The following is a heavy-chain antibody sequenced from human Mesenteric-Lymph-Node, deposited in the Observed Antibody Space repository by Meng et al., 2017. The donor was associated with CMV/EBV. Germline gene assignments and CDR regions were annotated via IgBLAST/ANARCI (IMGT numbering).Heavy chain of an antibody. CDR1: GDSISNSTYY. CDR3: ARRGNYDSDYSEY. CDR2: VHYSGTT. J-gene: IGHJ4*02. D-gene: IGHD3-22*01. Sequence: HRKGAGPGLVKPSETLSFSCIVSGDSISNSTYYWTWIRQPPGKGLEWIGSVHYSGTTYYNPSLKGRLTISVDTSANLFSLRLTTVTAADTATYYCARRGNYDSDYSEYWGQGTLVTVSS. V-gene: IGHV4-39*01.